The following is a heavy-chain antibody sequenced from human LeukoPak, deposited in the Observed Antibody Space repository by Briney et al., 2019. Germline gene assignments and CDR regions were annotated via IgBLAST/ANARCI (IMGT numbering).Heavy chain of an antibody. CDR1: GYTFTSYY. Sequence: ASVKVSCKASGYTFTSYYMHWVRQAPGQGLEWMAIINPSGGSTSYAQKFQGRVTMTRDTSTSTVYMELSSLRSEDTAVYYYARDSRPSYDSSGYYYPGDCWGQGTLVTVSS. V-gene: IGHV1-46*01. D-gene: IGHD3-22*01. CDR3: ARDSRPSYDSSGYYYPGDC. CDR2: INPSGGST. J-gene: IGHJ4*02.